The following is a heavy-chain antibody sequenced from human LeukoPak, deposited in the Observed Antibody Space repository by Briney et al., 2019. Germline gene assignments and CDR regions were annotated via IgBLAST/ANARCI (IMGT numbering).Heavy chain of an antibody. CDR3: ARLPTFYYDSSHYHYDY. CDR2: INHSGST. CDR1: GGSFSGYY. D-gene: IGHD3-22*01. V-gene: IGHV4-34*01. J-gene: IGHJ4*02. Sequence: SETLSLTCAVYGGSFSGYYWSWIRQPPGKGLEWIGEINHSGSTNYNPSLKSRVTISVDTSKNQFSLKLSSVTAADTAVYYCARLPTFYYDSSHYHYDYWGQGTLVTVSS.